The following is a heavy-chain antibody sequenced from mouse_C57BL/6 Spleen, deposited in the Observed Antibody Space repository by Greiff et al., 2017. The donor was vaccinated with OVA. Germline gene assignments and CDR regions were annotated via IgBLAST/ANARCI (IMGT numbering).Heavy chain of an antibody. J-gene: IGHJ2*01. CDR3: AKVTTVVPYYFDY. CDR2: IDPSDSYT. V-gene: IGHV1-59*01. CDR1: GYTFTSYW. Sequence: VQLQQPGAELVRPGTSVKLSCKASGYTFTSYWMHWVKQRPGQGLEWIGVIDPSDSYTNYNQKFKGKATLTVDTSSSTAYMQLSSLTSEDSAVDYCAKVTTVVPYYFDYWGQGTTLTVSS. D-gene: IGHD1-1*01.